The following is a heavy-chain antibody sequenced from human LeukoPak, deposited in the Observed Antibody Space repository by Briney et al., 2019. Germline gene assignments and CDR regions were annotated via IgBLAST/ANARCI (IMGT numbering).Heavy chain of an antibody. V-gene: IGHV4-31*03. CDR2: MYFTRST. CDR3: VRDILGGFDS. J-gene: IGHJ5*01. Sequence: PSETLSLTCTVSGGSINSGGYYWSWIRQHPGQGLEWIGHMYFTRSTYYNPSLKSRLTISADTSKNQFSLRLTSVTAADTAMYYCVRDILGGFDSWGQGTLVTVSS. D-gene: IGHD2-15*01. CDR1: GGSINSGGYY.